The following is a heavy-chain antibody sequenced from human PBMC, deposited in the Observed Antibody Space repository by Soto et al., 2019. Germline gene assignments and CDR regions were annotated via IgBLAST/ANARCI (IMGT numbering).Heavy chain of an antibody. V-gene: IGHV3-11*01. CDR3: AGGDSGSFDS. D-gene: IGHD3-16*01. Sequence: GGSLRLSCAASGFTFSSHYMNWVRQAPGKGLEWVSYISFSGSTIYYADSVKGRFTISRDNAKNSLYLQMNNLRPEDTAVYYCAGGDSGSFDSWGQGTLVTVSS. CDR2: ISFSGSTI. J-gene: IGHJ4*02. CDR1: GFTFSSHY.